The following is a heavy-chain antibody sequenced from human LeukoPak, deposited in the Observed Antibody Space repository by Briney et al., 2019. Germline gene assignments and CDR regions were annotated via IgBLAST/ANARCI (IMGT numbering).Heavy chain of an antibody. D-gene: IGHD3-22*01. Sequence: GGSLRLSCAAHGFTFSDYYMSSIRQAPGKGLEWVSYISSSSYTNYADSVKGRFTISRDNAKNSLYLQMNSLRAEDTAVYYCARVLYDSSGYGPRNLDYWGQGTLVTVSS. V-gene: IGHV3-11*06. CDR1: GFTFSDYY. CDR2: ISSSSYT. J-gene: IGHJ4*02. CDR3: ARVLYDSSGYGPRNLDY.